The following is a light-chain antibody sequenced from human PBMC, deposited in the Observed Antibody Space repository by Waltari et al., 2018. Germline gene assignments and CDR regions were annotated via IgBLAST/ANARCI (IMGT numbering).Light chain of an antibody. J-gene: IGKJ1*01. CDR2: LVS. Sequence: EIVMTQTPLSLSVTPGQPASISCKSSQSLQYSSGKTYLSWYLQRPGQSLQLLIALVSSPFSGVPDRFSGSGSDKDFTLKISRVEADDVGVYYCMQGLQHPWTFGQGTKVEI. V-gene: IGKV2-29*02. CDR1: QSLQYSSGKTY. CDR3: MQGLQHPWT.